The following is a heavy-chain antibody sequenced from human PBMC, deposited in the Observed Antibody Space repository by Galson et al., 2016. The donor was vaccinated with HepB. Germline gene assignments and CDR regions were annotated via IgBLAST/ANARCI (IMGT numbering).Heavy chain of an antibody. D-gene: IGHD6-19*01. CDR2: ISATGGKT. J-gene: IGHJ4*02. CDR3: AKNLDDRTVHSSGWGRPNDS. V-gene: IGHV3-23*01. Sequence: SLRLSCAASGLTFSTFAMSWIRQAPGKGPEWVSYISATGGKTHYADSVEGRFTISRDNSKTTLFLQMSSLRGEDTAVYYCAKNLDDRTVHSSGWGRPNDSWGQGTLVTVSS. CDR1: GLTFSTFA.